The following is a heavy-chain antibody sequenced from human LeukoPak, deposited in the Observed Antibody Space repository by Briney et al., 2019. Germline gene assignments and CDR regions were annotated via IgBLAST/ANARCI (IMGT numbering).Heavy chain of an antibody. V-gene: IGHV1-18*01. Sequence: ASVKVSCKASGYTFTSYGISWVRQAPGQGLEWMGWISAYNGNTNYAQKLQGRVTMTTDTSTSTAYMELRSLRSDDTAVYYCARGGDGYNQDEGFDYWGQGTLVTVSS. J-gene: IGHJ4*02. CDR2: ISAYNGNT. D-gene: IGHD5-24*01. CDR1: GYTFTSYG. CDR3: ARGGDGYNQDEGFDY.